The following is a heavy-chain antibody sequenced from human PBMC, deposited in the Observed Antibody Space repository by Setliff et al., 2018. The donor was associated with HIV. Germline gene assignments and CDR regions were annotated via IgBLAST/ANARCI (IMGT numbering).Heavy chain of an antibody. V-gene: IGHV4-59*11. CDR3: ARVGDFWRGYYHMDV. D-gene: IGHD3-3*01. CDR2: MYYSGST. CDR1: GGSISSHY. Sequence: SETLSLTCTVSGGSISSHYWSWIRQPPGKGLEWIGYMYYSGSTNYNPSLKSRVSISVDTSKNQFSLKLSSVTAADTAVYYCARVGDFWRGYYHMDVWGKGTTVTVSS. J-gene: IGHJ6*03.